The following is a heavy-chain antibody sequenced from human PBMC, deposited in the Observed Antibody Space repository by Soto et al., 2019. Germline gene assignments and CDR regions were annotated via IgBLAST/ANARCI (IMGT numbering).Heavy chain of an antibody. CDR2: IHYSGST. CDR1: GASISSSSYY. Sequence: QLQLQEPGPGLVKPSETLSLTCTVSGASISSSSYYWGWIRQPPGKGLEWIGSIHYSGSTYYNPSLKSRVTISVDTSKNQFSLKLSAVTAADTAVYYCARHADVSNCDYWGQGTLVTVSS. J-gene: IGHJ4*02. V-gene: IGHV4-39*01. CDR3: ARHADVSNCDY.